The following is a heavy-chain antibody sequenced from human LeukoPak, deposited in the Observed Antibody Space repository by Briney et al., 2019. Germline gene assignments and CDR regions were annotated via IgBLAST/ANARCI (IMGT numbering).Heavy chain of an antibody. CDR1: GYTSTSYG. J-gene: IGHJ6*03. CDR3: ARARGVTVAGYYYCYMDV. V-gene: IGHV1-18*01. CDR2: ISAYNGNT. Sequence: ASVKVSCKASGYTSTSYGISWVRQAPGQGLEWMGWISAYNGNTNYAQKLQGRVTMTTDTSTSTAYMELRSLRSDDTAVYYCARARGVTVAGYYYCYMDVWGKGTTVTVSS. D-gene: IGHD6-19*01.